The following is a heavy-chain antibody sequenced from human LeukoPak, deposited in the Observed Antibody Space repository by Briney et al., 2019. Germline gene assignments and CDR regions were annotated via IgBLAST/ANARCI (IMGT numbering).Heavy chain of an antibody. D-gene: IGHD1-14*01. V-gene: IGHV1-2*02. CDR1: GYTFTGYY. CDR3: ARYNRYYYYGMDV. CDR2: INPNSGGT. Sequence: GASVKLSCKASGYTFTGYYMHWVRQAPGQGLEWMGWINPNSGGTNYAQKFQGRVTMTRDTSISTAYMELSRLRSDDTAVYYCARYNRYYYYGMDVWGQGTTVTVSS. J-gene: IGHJ6*02.